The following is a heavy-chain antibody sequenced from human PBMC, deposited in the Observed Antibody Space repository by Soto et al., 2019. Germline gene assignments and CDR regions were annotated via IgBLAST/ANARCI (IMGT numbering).Heavy chain of an antibody. V-gene: IGHV3-74*01. CDR1: GFTFSSYW. CDR3: AREWGGSSGYDW. CDR2: INSDGSST. D-gene: IGHD5-12*01. J-gene: IGHJ4*02. Sequence: EVQLVESGGGLVQPGGSLRLSCAASGFTFSSYWMHWVRQAPGKGLVWVSRINSDGSSTSYADSVKGRFTISRDKAKNTLYLQMNSLRAEDTAVYYCAREWGGSSGYDWWGQGTLVTVSS.